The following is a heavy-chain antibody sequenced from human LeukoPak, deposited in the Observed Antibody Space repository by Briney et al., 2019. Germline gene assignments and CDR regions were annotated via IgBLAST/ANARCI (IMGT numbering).Heavy chain of an antibody. V-gene: IGHV3-48*03. J-gene: IGHJ6*02. CDR3: ARVGTGSYFYYGMDV. Sequence: GGSLRLSCAASGFTFSTYEMNWVRQAPGKGLEWVSYISSSGSIIYYAVSVKGRFTISRDNAKNSLFLQMNSLRAEDTAVYYCARVGTGSYFYYGMDVWGQGTTVTVSS. D-gene: IGHD3/OR15-3a*01. CDR2: ISSSGSII. CDR1: GFTFSTYE.